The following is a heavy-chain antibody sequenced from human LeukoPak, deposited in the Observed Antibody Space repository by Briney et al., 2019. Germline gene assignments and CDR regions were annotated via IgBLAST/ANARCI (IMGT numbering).Heavy chain of an antibody. D-gene: IGHD4-23*01. V-gene: IGHV3-74*01. CDR3: ARGNGGQSYFDY. CDR1: GFTFSTFW. Sequence: GGSLRLSCAASGFTFSTFWVHWVRQVPGKGLLWVARINNDGNSITYADSVKGRFTISRDNAKNTVYLQMNSLRAEDTAEYYCARGNGGQSYFDYWGQGTLVTVSS. CDR2: INNDGNSI. J-gene: IGHJ4*02.